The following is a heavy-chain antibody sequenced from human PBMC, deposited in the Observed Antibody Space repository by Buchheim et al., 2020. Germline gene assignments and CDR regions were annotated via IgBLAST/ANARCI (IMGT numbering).Heavy chain of an antibody. CDR2: FSGSDGGT. CDR3: AKGSWLDY. Sequence: EVQLLESGGGLVQPGGSLRLSCAASGFTFSGYDMTWVRQTPGKGVEWVSGFSGSDGGTYYAHSMKGGYTLPRENSKNTLYLQMNSLRAEDTAVYYCAKGSWLDYWGQGTL. V-gene: IGHV3-23*01. CDR1: GFTFSGYD. J-gene: IGHJ4*02. D-gene: IGHD3-10*01.